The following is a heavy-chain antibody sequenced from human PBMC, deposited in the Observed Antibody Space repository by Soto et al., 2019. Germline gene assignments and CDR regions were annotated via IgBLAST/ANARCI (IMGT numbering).Heavy chain of an antibody. Sequence: HPGGSLRLSCAASGFTFSSYGMHWVRQAPGKGLEWVAVIWYDGSNKYYADSVKGRFTISRDNSKNTLYLQMNSLRAEDTAVYYCARDMVRGVGLDYWGQGTLVTVSS. V-gene: IGHV3-33*01. CDR1: GFTFSSYG. D-gene: IGHD3-10*01. CDR2: IWYDGSNK. CDR3: ARDMVRGVGLDY. J-gene: IGHJ4*02.